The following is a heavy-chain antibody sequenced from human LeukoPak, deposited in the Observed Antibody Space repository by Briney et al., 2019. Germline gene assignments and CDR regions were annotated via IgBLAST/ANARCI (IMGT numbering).Heavy chain of an antibody. V-gene: IGHV4-38-2*01. CDR2: IFYSGTT. D-gene: IGHD1-14*01. CDR1: GLPMYIVLD. CDR3: ESIERSDLTAVFDL. Sequence: KTSETLSLTRSLSGLPMYIVLDWGRIGQPPGKGLEWVGSIFYSGTTYYNPSLKSRVTISEDTSKNHFSQLQRSVTAADTSLYYRESIERSDLTAVFDLWGQGTLVTVSS. J-gene: IGHJ5*02.